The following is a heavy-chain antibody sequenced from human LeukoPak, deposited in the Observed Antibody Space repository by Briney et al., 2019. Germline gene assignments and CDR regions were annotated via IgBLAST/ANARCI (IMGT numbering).Heavy chain of an antibody. CDR2: IIGSGGST. CDR3: AKDLSSSWYEAFDY. Sequence: PGGSLRLSCAASGFTFSSYAMSWVRQAPGKGLEWVSAIIGSGGSTYYADSVKGRFTISRDNSKNTLYLQMHSLRAEDTAVYYCAKDLSSSWYEAFDYWGQGTLVTVSS. V-gene: IGHV3-23*01. J-gene: IGHJ4*02. D-gene: IGHD6-13*01. CDR1: GFTFSSYA.